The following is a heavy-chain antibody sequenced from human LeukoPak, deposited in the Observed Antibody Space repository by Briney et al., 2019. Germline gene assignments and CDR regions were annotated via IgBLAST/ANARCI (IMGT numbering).Heavy chain of an antibody. CDR1: GGSISSSSYY. J-gene: IGHJ4*02. Sequence: SETLSPTCTVSGGSISSSSYYWGWIRQPPGKGLEWIGSIYYSGSTYYNPSLKSRVTISVDTSKNQFSLKLSSVTAADTAVYYCARHGGYGSGSYIFDYWGQGTLVTVSS. V-gene: IGHV4-39*01. D-gene: IGHD3-10*01. CDR2: IYYSGST. CDR3: ARHGGYGSGSYIFDY.